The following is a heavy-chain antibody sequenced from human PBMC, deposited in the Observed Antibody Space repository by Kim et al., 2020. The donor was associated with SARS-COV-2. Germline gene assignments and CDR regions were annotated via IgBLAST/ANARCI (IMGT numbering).Heavy chain of an antibody. J-gene: IGHJ5*02. Sequence: GGSLRLSCAASGFTFSSYAMHWVRQAPGKGLEWVAVISYDGSNKYYADSVKGRFTISRDNSKNTLYLQMNGLRAEDTAVYYCARDLGSGWYPWGQGTLVTVSS. V-gene: IGHV3-30*04. CDR1: GFTFSSYA. D-gene: IGHD6-19*01. CDR2: ISYDGSNK. CDR3: ARDLGSGWYP.